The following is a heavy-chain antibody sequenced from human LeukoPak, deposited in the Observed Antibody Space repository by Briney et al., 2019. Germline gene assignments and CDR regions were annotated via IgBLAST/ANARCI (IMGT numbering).Heavy chain of an antibody. V-gene: IGHV4-4*07. CDR1: GGSISGYY. Sequence: PSETLSLTCTVSGGSISGYYWSWIRQPAGKGLEWIGRIYISGSTIYNPSLQSRVTMSVDTSKNQFSLKLSSVTAADTAVYYCARDQGYYYYYMDVWGKGTTVTISS. CDR2: IYISGST. CDR3: ARDQGYYYYYMDV. J-gene: IGHJ6*03.